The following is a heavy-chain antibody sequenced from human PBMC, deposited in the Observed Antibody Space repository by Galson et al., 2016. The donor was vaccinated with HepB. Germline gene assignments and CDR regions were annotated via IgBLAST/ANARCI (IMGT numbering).Heavy chain of an antibody. Sequence: SETLSLTCTVSGGSISSYYWSWIRQPPGKGLGWIAYIYYSGTTNYNPSLKSRVTISVDASKNQFSLKLSSVTAADTAVYYCARGRGGSGSPFDHWGQGTLVPVSS. D-gene: IGHD6-19*01. J-gene: IGHJ4*02. CDR2: IYYSGTT. CDR1: GGSISSYY. CDR3: ARGRGGSGSPFDH. V-gene: IGHV4-59*01.